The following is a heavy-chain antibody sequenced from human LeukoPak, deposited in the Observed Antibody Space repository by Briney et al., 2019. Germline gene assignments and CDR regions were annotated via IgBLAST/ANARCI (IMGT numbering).Heavy chain of an antibody. Sequence: GGSLRLSCAASGFTFDDYATHWVRHAPGKGLEWVSLISWDGGSTYYADSVKGRFTISRDNSRHTLYLQMNSLGAEDTALYYCAKDKEYSGFGPILSGYYYGMDVWGKGTTVTVSS. D-gene: IGHD5-12*01. CDR2: ISWDGGST. CDR1: GFTFDDYA. J-gene: IGHJ6*04. CDR3: AKDKEYSGFGPILSGYYYGMDV. V-gene: IGHV3-43D*04.